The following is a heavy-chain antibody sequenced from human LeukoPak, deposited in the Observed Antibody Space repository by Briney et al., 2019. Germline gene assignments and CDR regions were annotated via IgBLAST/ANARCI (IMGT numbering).Heavy chain of an antibody. D-gene: IGHD3-22*01. CDR3: ARTYYYDSSGYSPDY. CDR1: GFTFSSYE. CDR2: ISSSGSTI. V-gene: IGHV3-48*03. Sequence: GSLRLSCAASGFTFSSYEMNWVRQAPGKGLEWVSYISSSGSTIYYADSVKGRFTISRDNAKNSLYLQMNSLRAEDTAVYYCARTYYYDSSGYSPDYWGQGTLVTVSS. J-gene: IGHJ4*02.